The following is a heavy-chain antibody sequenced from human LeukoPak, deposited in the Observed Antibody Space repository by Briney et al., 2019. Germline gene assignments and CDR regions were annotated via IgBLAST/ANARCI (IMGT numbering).Heavy chain of an antibody. CDR1: GYTLTELS. D-gene: IGHD3-22*01. CDR2: CEPEGGAT. Sequence: ASVKVSCKVSGYTLTELSMHWVRQAPGKGLEWMGGCEPEGGATIYAQKFQGSVTMAEDTSTDTAYMELSSLRSEDTAVYYCATDGNSSGYSYYFDYWGQGTLVTVSS. CDR3: ATDGNSSGYSYYFDY. V-gene: IGHV1-24*01. J-gene: IGHJ4*02.